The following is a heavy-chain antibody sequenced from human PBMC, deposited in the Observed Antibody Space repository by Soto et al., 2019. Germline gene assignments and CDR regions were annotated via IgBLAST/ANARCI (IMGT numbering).Heavy chain of an antibody. CDR3: ASDLPSIAARPTNLFYYYGMDV. V-gene: IGHV5-10-1*01. D-gene: IGHD6-6*01. CDR2: IDPSDSYT. CDR1: GYSFTGYW. Sequence: PGESMTISSKGSGYSFTGYWISWMRQMPGKGLEWMWRIDPSDSYTNYSPSFQGHVTISADKSISTAYLQWSSLKASDAAMYYCASDLPSIAARPTNLFYYYGMDVWGQGTTVTSP. J-gene: IGHJ6*02.